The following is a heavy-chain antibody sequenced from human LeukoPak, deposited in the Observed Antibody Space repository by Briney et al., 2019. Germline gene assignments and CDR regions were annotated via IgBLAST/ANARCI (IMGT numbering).Heavy chain of an antibody. D-gene: IGHD3-3*01. CDR1: GYSISSGYY. CDR3: ARTSASYYYYMDV. V-gene: IGHV4-38-2*02. Sequence: SSETLSLTCTVSGYSISSGYYWGWIRQPPGKGLEWIGSIYHSGSTYYNPSLKSRVTISVDTSKNQVSLKLSSVTAADTAVYYWARTSASYYYYMDVWGNGTTVTISS. J-gene: IGHJ6*03. CDR2: IYHSGST.